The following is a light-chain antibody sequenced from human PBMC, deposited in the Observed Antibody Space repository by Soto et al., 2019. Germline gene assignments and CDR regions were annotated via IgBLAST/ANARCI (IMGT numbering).Light chain of an antibody. V-gene: IGLV1-51*01. CDR2: DNN. J-gene: IGLJ1*01. CDR1: SSNIGNNY. Sequence: QSVLTQPPSVSAAPGQKVTISCSGSSSNIGNNYVSWYQQLPGTAPKLLIYDNNTRPSGIPDRFSGSKSGTSATLGITGLQTGDEADYYCGTWDSSLSAHYVFGTGTKLTVL. CDR3: GTWDSSLSAHYV.